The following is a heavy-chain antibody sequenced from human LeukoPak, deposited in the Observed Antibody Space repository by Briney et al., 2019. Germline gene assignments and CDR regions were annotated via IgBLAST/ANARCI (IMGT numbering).Heavy chain of an antibody. Sequence: GASLKISCKGSGDTFSTHWIALVRPKPGRGLEWMGTIYPGDSDTRYSPPFQGHVTISADKSTSTASLHWSSLKASDSGMYYCARLRAYSSTSVQWFDPWGQGTLVTVSS. CDR3: ARLRAYSSTSVQWFDP. V-gene: IGHV5-51*01. CDR2: IYPGDSDT. J-gene: IGHJ5*02. CDR1: GDTFSTHW. D-gene: IGHD6-13*01.